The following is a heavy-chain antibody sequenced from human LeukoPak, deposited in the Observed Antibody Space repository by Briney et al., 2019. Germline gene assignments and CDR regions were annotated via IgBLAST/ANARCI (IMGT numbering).Heavy chain of an antibody. V-gene: IGHV3-7*01. D-gene: IGHD6-6*01. Sequence: GGSLRLSCAASGFTFGSYWMSWVRQAPGKGLEWVANIKQDGSEKYYVDSVKGRFTISRDNSRNTLYLQMNSLRAEDTAVYYCARDEEARPFDYWGQGTLVTVSS. J-gene: IGHJ4*02. CDR2: IKQDGSEK. CDR3: ARDEEARPFDY. CDR1: GFTFGSYW.